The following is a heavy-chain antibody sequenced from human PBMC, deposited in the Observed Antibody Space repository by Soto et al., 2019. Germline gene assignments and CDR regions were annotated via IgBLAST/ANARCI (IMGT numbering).Heavy chain of an antibody. D-gene: IGHD3-3*01. V-gene: IGHV3-23*01. CDR2: ISGSVGTT. CDR1: GFTFSSYA. Sequence: GGSLRLSCAASGFTFSSYAMSWVRQAPGKGLEWVSTISGSVGTTYYADSVKGRFTISRDNSKNTLYLQMNSLSAEDTAVYYCAKSEDLRITVFGVRNYGMDVWGQGTTVTVSS. J-gene: IGHJ6*02. CDR3: AKSEDLRITVFGVRNYGMDV.